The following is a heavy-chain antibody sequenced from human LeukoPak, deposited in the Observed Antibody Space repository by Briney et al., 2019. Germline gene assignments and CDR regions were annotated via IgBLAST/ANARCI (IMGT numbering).Heavy chain of an antibody. CDR2: ISYDGNNK. V-gene: IGHV3-30*18. J-gene: IGHJ4*02. CDR1: GFTLSSYG. Sequence: GRSLRLSCAASGFTLSSYGMHWVGQAPGKGLEGVAVISYDGNNKYYADSVKGRFTISRDNSKNTLYLQMNSLRAEDTAVYYCAKFGKAVAAADYWGQGTLVTVSS. D-gene: IGHD6-19*01. CDR3: AKFGKAVAAADY.